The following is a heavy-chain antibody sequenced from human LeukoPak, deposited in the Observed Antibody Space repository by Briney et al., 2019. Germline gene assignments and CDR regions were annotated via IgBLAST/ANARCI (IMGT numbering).Heavy chain of an antibody. CDR2: IYYSGST. CDR1: GGSISSSSYY. J-gene: IGHJ3*02. V-gene: IGHV4-39*01. D-gene: IGHD3-22*01. Sequence: PSETLSLTCTVSGGSISSSSYYWGWIRQPPGKGLEWIGSIYYSGSTYYNPSLKSRVTISVDTSKNQLSLKLSSVTAADTAVYYCASAMIGVPDDAFDIWGQGTMVTVSS. CDR3: ASAMIGVPDDAFDI.